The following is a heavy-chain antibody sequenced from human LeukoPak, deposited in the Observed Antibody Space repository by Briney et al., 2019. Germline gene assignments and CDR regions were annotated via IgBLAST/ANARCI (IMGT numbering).Heavy chain of an antibody. CDR1: GFTFSSYS. V-gene: IGHV3-48*01. D-gene: IGHD1-26*01. CDR3: ARVRGTYYFDY. Sequence: GGSLRLSCAVSGFTFSSYSMNWVRQAPRRGLEWVSYISTTSSTIYYADSVKGRFTISRDNAKNSLYLQMNSLRAEDTAVYYCARVRGTYYFDYWGQGTLVTVSS. CDR2: ISTTSSTI. J-gene: IGHJ4*02.